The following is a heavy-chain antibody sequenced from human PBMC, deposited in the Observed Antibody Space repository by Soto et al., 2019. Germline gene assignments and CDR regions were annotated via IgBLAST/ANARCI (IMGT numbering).Heavy chain of an antibody. CDR3: ARASNCYGSGWISHFDL. D-gene: IGHD3-10*01. CDR1: GGTFSNYA. V-gene: IGHV1-69*06. J-gene: IGHJ4*02. Sequence: QVQLVQSGAEVKKPGSSVKVSCKTSGGTFSNYAFIWVRQAPGQGLEWTGGIIPIFDTAKYSQRFLDRVTITADKSTSTVYMELRSLTAEDTAVYYCARASNCYGSGWISHFDLWGQGTQVTVTS. CDR2: IIPIFDTA.